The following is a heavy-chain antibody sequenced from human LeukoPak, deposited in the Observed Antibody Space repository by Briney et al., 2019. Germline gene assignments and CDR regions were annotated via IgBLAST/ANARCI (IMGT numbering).Heavy chain of an antibody. J-gene: IGHJ4*02. CDR1: GGSFSGYY. Sequence: SETLSLTCAVYGGSFSGYYWSWIRQPPGKGLEWIGEINHSGSTNYNPSLKSRVTISVDTSKNQFSLKLSSVTAADTAVYYCAGKRGDRTQPLDYWGQGTLVTVSS. CDR2: INHSGST. D-gene: IGHD1-14*01. CDR3: AGKRGDRTQPLDY. V-gene: IGHV4-34*01.